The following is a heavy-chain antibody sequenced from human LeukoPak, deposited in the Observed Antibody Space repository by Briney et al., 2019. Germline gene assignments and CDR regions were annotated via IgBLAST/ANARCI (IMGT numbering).Heavy chain of an antibody. V-gene: IGHV3-30*02. CDR3: AKDGVPIFGVVITGVDY. Sequence: GGSLRLSCAASGFTFSSYGMHWVRQAPGKGLEWVAFIRYDGSNKYYADSVKGRFTISRDNSKNTLYLQMNSLRAEDTAVYYCAKDGVPIFGVVITGVDYWGQGTLVTVSS. CDR2: IRYDGSNK. CDR1: GFTFSSYG. J-gene: IGHJ4*02. D-gene: IGHD3-3*01.